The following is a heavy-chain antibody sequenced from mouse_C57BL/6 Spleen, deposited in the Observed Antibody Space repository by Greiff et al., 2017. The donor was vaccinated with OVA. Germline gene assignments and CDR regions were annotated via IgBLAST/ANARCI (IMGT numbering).Heavy chain of an antibody. CDR1: GFSLTSYG. J-gene: IGHJ2*01. V-gene: IGHV2-2*01. D-gene: IGHD5-2*01. Sequence: VKLVESGPGLVQPSQSLSITCTVSGFSLTSYGVHWVRQSPGKGLEWLGVIWSGGSTDYNAAFISRLSISKDNSKSQVFFKMNSLQADDTAIYYCARGNTYDYYFDYWGQGTTLTVSS. CDR3: ARGNTYDYYFDY. CDR2: IWSGGST.